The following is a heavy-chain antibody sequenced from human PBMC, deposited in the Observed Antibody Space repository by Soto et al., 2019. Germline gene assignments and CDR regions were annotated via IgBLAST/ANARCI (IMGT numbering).Heavy chain of an antibody. CDR3: ARDQYDYVWGSYRYMGWGYFDY. CDR2: ISYDGSNK. Sequence: QVQLVESGGGVVQPGRSLRLSCAASGFTFSSYAMHWVRQAPGKGLEWVAVISYDGSNKYYADSVKGRFTISRDNSKNTLYLQMNSLRAEDTAVYYCARDQYDYVWGSYRYMGWGYFDYWGQGTLVTVSS. CDR1: GFTFSSYA. D-gene: IGHD3-16*02. J-gene: IGHJ4*02. V-gene: IGHV3-30-3*01.